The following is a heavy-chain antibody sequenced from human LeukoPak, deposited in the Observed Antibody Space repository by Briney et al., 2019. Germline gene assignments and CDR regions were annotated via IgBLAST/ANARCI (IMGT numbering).Heavy chain of an antibody. CDR3: AREEIAVGGPPPRWFDS. CDR1: GYTFSDYY. J-gene: IGHJ5*01. CDR2: INPKTGDT. V-gene: IGHV1-2*02. Sequence: GASVKVSCKASGYTFSDYYIHWVRQAPGQGLQWMGWINPKTGDTNYPQKSQGRVTMTRDTSISTAYMELSRLRSDDTAVYYCAREEIAVGGPPPRWFDSRGQGTLVTVSS. D-gene: IGHD6-19*01.